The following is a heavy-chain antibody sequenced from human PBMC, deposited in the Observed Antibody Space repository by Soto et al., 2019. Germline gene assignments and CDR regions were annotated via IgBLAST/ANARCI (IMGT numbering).Heavy chain of an antibody. D-gene: IGHD3-3*01. J-gene: IGHJ4*02. CDR3: ARDLRFLEWSEVYYFDY. CDR2: IIPILGIA. CDR1: VGTFSSYT. Sequence: GASVMVSCKASVGTFSSYTMIWVRQAPGQGLEWMGRIIPILGIANYAQKFQGRVTITADKSTSTAYMELSSLRSEDTAVYYCARDLRFLEWSEVYYFDYWGQGTLVTVSS. V-gene: IGHV1-69*04.